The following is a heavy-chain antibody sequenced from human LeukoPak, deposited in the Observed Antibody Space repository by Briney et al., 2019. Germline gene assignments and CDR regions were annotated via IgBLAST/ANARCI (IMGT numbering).Heavy chain of an antibody. V-gene: IGHV3-48*01. CDR3: ARDYNTAFEN. Sequence: GGSLRLSCAASGFTFSDYSMNWVRQAPGKGLEWISYIGIDSGNTNYADSVKGRFTISGDKAKNSLYLQMNSLRVEDTAVYYFARDYNTAFENGAQETLFTFSS. J-gene: IGHJ4*02. CDR1: GFTFSDYS. CDR2: IGIDSGNT. D-gene: IGHD5-24*01.